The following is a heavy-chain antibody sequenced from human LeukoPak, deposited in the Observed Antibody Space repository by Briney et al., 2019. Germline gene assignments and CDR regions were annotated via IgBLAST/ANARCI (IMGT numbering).Heavy chain of an antibody. CDR3: AKSGITMVRGVGYFDY. V-gene: IGHV3-23*05. D-gene: IGHD3-10*01. CDR2: IDKTTYPT. CDR1: EFIFSDYA. Sequence: GGSLGLSCAASEFIFSDYAMGWVRQAPGKGLEWVSTIDKTTYPTFYADSVKGRFTISRDNSKNTLYLQMNSLRAEDTAVYYCAKSGITMVRGVGYFDYWGQGTLVTVSS. J-gene: IGHJ4*02.